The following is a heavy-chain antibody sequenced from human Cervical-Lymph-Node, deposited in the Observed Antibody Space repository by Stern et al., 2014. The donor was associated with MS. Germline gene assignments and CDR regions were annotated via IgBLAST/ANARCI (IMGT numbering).Heavy chain of an antibody. Sequence: QVQLAQSGGGVVQPARSLRLSCAASGFSFSRHAMHWVRQAPGKGLEWVALIWYDGSNPYYADSVTGRFTISRDNFKNTLYLQMNSLRAEDTAVYYCASAYSSSHYYFDYWGQGTLVTVSS. CDR2: IWYDGSNP. V-gene: IGHV3-33*01. CDR3: ASAYSSSHYYFDY. J-gene: IGHJ4*02. CDR1: GFSFSRHA. D-gene: IGHD6-13*01.